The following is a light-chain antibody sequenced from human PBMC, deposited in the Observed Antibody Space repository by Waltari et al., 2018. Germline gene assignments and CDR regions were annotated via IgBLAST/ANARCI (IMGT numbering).Light chain of an antibody. Sequence: QSALTQPASVSGSPGQSITISCTGTSSDVGNYNLVSWYQQYPRKAPKVMIYDDNRRPSAVSDRFSGSKSGNTASLTISGVQAEDEADYYCCSYAGSYTWVFGGGTKLTVL. CDR2: DDN. CDR3: CSYAGSYTWV. V-gene: IGLV2-23*01. J-gene: IGLJ3*02. CDR1: SSDVGNYNL.